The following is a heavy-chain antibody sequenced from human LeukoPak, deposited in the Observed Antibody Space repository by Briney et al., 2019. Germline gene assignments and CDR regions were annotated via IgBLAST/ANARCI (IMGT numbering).Heavy chain of an antibody. D-gene: IGHD5-12*01. CDR3: ARGGYNGYDPLDN. J-gene: IGHJ4*02. V-gene: IGHV4-39*07. CDR1: GGSISSSSYY. CDR2: IYYSGST. Sequence: SETLSLTCTVSGGSISSSSYYWGWIRQPPGKGLEWIGSIYYSGSTYYNPSLKSRVTISVDTSKNQFSLRVTSVTAADTAVYYCARGGYNGYDPLDNWGQGTLVTVSS.